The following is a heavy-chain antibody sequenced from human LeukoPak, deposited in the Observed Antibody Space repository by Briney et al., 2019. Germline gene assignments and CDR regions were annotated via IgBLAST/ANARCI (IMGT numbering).Heavy chain of an antibody. CDR2: IIPIFGTA. J-gene: IGHJ4*02. D-gene: IGHD2-21*01. CDR1: GGTFSSYA. V-gene: IGHV1-69*01. CDR3: AREAPYCGGDCYSHFDY. Sequence: SVKVSCKASGGTFSSYAISWVRQAPGQGLEWMGGIIPIFGTANYAQKFQGRVTITADESTSTAYMELSSLRSEDTAVYYCAREAPYCGGDCYSHFDYWGQGALVTVSS.